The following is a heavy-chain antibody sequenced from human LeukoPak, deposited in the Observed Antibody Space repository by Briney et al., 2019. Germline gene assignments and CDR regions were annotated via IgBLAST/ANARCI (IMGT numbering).Heavy chain of an antibody. V-gene: IGHV4-39*01. CDR2: MYYSGST. D-gene: IGHD3-22*01. CDR3: ASFYYESSGNYYVPFDY. Sequence: TASETLSLTCTVSGGSISSSGYYWGWIRQPPGKGLEWIGSMYYSGSTYYNPSLKSRVTISLDTSKNQFSLWLSSVTAADTAVYYCASFYYESSGNYYVPFDYWGQGTLVTVSS. J-gene: IGHJ4*02. CDR1: GGSISSSGYY.